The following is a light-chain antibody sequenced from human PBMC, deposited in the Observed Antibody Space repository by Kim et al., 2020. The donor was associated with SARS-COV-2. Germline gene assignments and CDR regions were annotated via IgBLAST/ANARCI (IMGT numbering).Light chain of an antibody. Sequence: SRRQQARSTGTGDTLPEKQANWYQQKSGRAPRLGIYKDNERPSGSPGRFSGSSAGTTVTLTISGVQAEDDADYYCQSADGSGTYVFGTGTKVTVL. CDR1: TLPEKQ. CDR2: KDN. CDR3: QSADGSGTYV. V-gene: IGLV3-25*03. J-gene: IGLJ1*01.